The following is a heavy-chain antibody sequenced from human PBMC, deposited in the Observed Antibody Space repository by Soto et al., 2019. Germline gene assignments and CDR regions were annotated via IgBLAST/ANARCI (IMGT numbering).Heavy chain of an antibody. CDR2: ISWDDGK. Sequence: QITLKESGPTLVKPTQTLTLTCTFSGFSLSTSGVAVGWIRQPPGKALEWLALISWDDGKRYSPSLKSRLTITRDTSKNQVVLKLTTMDPVDPAIYYCGHRHNNTWPLDFWGQGTLVTVSS. J-gene: IGHJ4*02. D-gene: IGHD1-1*01. CDR1: GFSLSTSGVA. CDR3: GHRHNNTWPLDF. V-gene: IGHV2-5*02.